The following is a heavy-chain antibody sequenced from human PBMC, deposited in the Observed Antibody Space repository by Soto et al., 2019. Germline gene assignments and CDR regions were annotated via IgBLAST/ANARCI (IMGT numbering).Heavy chain of an antibody. CDR3: ARAGLLGYYYYGMDV. Sequence: VQLVESWGGLAQPGGSVRLSCAASGFTFSSYAMHWVRQAPGKGLEWVAVISYDGSNKYYADSVKGRFTISRDNSKNTLYLQMNSLRAEDTAVYYCARAGLLGYYYYGMDVWGQGTTVTVSS. D-gene: IGHD1-26*01. CDR2: ISYDGSNK. J-gene: IGHJ6*02. CDR1: GFTFSSYA. V-gene: IGHV3-30-3*01.